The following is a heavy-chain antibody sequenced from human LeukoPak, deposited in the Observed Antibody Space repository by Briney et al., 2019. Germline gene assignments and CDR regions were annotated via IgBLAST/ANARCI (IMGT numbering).Heavy chain of an antibody. Sequence: GGSLRLSCAASGFTFSSYAMSWVRQAPGKGLEWVSAISGSGGSTYYADSVKGRITISRDNSKNTLYLQMNSLRAEDTAVYYCAKGNVVVITTDYWGQGTLVTVSS. CDR2: ISGSGGST. D-gene: IGHD3-22*01. CDR3: AKGNVVVITTDY. V-gene: IGHV3-23*01. J-gene: IGHJ4*02. CDR1: GFTFSSYA.